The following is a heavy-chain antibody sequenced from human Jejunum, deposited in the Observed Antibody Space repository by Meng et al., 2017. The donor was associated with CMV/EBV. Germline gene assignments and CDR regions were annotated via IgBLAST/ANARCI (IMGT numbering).Heavy chain of an antibody. CDR2: ISSSSSTI. D-gene: IGHD1-26*01. CDR3: ATTGPSRRYSGSYYYDY. V-gene: IGHV3-48*04. Sequence: TFSSYSMKWVRQAPGKGLEWVSYISSSSSTIYYADSVKGRFTISRDNAKNSLYLQMNSLRAEDTAVYYCATTGPSRRYSGSYYYDYWGQGTLVTVSS. J-gene: IGHJ4*02. CDR1: TFSSYS.